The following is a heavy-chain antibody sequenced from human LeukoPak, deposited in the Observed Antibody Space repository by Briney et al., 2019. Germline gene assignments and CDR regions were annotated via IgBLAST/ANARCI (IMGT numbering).Heavy chain of an antibody. CDR3: AREASGSYFDY. J-gene: IGHJ4*02. D-gene: IGHD1-26*01. CDR1: GVSISSYY. V-gene: IGHV4-59*01. Sequence: SETLSLTCTVSGVSISSYYWSWIRQPPGKGLEWIGYIYYSGSTNYNPSLKSRVTISVDTSKNQFSLKLSSVTAADTAVYYCAREASGSYFDYWGRGTLVTVSS. CDR2: IYYSGST.